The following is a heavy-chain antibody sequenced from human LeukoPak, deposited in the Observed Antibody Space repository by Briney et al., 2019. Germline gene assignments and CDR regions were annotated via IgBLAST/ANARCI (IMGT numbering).Heavy chain of an antibody. CDR3: ARCNSGTIESD. V-gene: IGHV4-39*01. Sequence: SETLSLSCGVSCGSSSSRSCYLGWIRQPPGKGLEWMGTINYSGTTYYNASLKSRVAISDDTSKPQVSLELRSVTAADTAVYYCARCNSGTIESDWGQGTMVTVSS. CDR2: INYSGTT. D-gene: IGHD1-26*01. CDR1: CGSSSSRSCY. J-gene: IGHJ3*01.